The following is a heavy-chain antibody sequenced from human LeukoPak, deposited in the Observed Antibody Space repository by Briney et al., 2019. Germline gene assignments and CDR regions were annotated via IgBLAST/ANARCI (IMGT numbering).Heavy chain of an antibody. D-gene: IGHD3-22*01. Sequence: SETLSLTRTVSGGSISSYYWSWIRQPAGKGLEWIWRIYSSGSTNYNPSLKSRVTMSVDTSKNQFSLKLSSVTAADTAVYYCARGSRITMIIVADDAFDIWGQGTMVTVSS. V-gene: IGHV4-4*07. CDR2: IYSSGST. J-gene: IGHJ3*02. CDR1: GGSISSYY. CDR3: ARGSRITMIIVADDAFDI.